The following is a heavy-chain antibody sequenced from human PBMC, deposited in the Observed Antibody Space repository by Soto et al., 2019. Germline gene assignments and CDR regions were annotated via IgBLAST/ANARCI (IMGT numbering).Heavy chain of an antibody. J-gene: IGHJ4*02. V-gene: IGHV3-30*18. CDR1: GFTFSSYG. CDR3: AKDLTYSNYFFGPGDY. Sequence: ESGGGVVQPGRSLRLSCAASGFTFSSYGMHWVRQAPGKGLEWVAVISYDGSNKYYADSVKGRFTISRDNSKNTLYLQMNRLRAEDTAVYYCAKDLTYSNYFFGPGDYWGQGTLVTVSS. CDR2: ISYDGSNK. D-gene: IGHD4-4*01.